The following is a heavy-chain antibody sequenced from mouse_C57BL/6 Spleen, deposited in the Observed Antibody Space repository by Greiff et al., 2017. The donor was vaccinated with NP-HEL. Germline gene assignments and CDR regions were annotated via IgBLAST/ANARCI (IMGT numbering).Heavy chain of an antibody. V-gene: IGHV5-17*01. Sequence: EVQLQQSGGGLVKPGGSLKLSCAASGFTFSDYGMHWVRQAPEKGLEWVAYISSGSSTIYYADTVKGRFTISRDNAKNTLFLQMTSLRSEDTAMYYCARDYYGSSPYWYFDVWGTGTTVTVSS. D-gene: IGHD1-1*01. J-gene: IGHJ1*03. CDR1: GFTFSDYG. CDR2: ISSGSSTI. CDR3: ARDYYGSSPYWYFDV.